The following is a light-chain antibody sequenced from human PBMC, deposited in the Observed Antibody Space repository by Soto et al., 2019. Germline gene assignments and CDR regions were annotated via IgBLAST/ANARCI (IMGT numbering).Light chain of an antibody. CDR2: GAS. J-gene: IGKJ1*01. CDR3: QQCGSSSWT. V-gene: IGKV3-20*01. CDR1: QNVSSNF. Sequence: EIVLTQSPGTLSLSPGERATLSCRAGQNVSSNFLTWYQQKPGQAPRLLIYGASSRATGIPDRFSGSGSGTDFTLTISRLEPEDFAVYYCQQCGSSSWTFGQGTKVEIK.